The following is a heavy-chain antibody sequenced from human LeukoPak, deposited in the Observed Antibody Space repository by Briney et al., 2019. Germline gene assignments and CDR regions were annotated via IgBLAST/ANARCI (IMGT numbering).Heavy chain of an antibody. D-gene: IGHD4-17*01. CDR3: ARVDLVGLTVTTGHFDY. CDR1: GVTFSGYS. Sequence: PGGFLRLSCAASGVTFSGYSMNWVRQAPGKGLEWVSAITATSLHIYYADSVKGRFTISRDNAKNSLYLQMNSLRVEDTALYYCARVDLVGLTVTTGHFDYWGQGTLVTVSS. J-gene: IGHJ4*02. V-gene: IGHV3-21*01. CDR2: ITATSLHI.